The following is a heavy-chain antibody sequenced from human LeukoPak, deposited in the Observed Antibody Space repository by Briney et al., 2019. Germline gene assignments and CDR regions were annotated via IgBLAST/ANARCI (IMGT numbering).Heavy chain of an antibody. D-gene: IGHD6-6*01. CDR1: GFTFDDYA. V-gene: IGHV3-9*01. CDR3: ARDDGVIPARNHMDV. Sequence: RSGRSLRLSCAASGFTFDDYAMHWVRQAPGKGLEWVSGISWNSGSIDYADSVKGRFIISRDNTKNSLYLQMNSLSPEDTALYYCARDDGVIPARNHMDVWGKGTTVTVSS. J-gene: IGHJ6*03. CDR2: ISWNSGSI.